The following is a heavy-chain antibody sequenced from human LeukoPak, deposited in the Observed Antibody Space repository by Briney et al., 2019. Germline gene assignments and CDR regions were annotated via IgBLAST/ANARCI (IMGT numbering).Heavy chain of an antibody. V-gene: IGHV3-23*01. CDR2: ISGSGDST. J-gene: IGHJ4*02. CDR3: AKDIISITIFGVELE. D-gene: IGHD3-3*01. Sequence: GGSLRLSCAASGFTFSDYAMHWVRQAPGKGLEWVSAISGSGDSTYYADSVKGRFTISRDNSKNTLYLQMKCLRAEDTAVYYCAKDIISITIFGVELEWGQGTLVTVSS. CDR1: GFTFSDYA.